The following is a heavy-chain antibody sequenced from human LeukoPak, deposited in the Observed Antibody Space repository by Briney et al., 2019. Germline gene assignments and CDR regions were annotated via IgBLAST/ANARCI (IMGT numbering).Heavy chain of an antibody. CDR2: IRHDGSNK. Sequence: GGSLILSCAASGFTFSSYGMHWVRQAPGKGVEWVAFIRHDGSNKYYADSVRGRFTISRDNSKNTLYLQMNSLRTEDTAVYYCAKDGAMEYNSRITIVRVVRIDAFDMWGQGTMVTVSS. V-gene: IGHV3-30*02. CDR1: GFTFSSYG. J-gene: IGHJ3*02. D-gene: IGHD3-3*01. CDR3: AKDGAMEYNSRITIVRVVRIDAFDM.